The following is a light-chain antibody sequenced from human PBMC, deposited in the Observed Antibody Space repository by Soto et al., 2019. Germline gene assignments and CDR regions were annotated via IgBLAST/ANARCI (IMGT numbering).Light chain of an antibody. CDR1: QSVSSY. CDR3: QQRSNGPLT. V-gene: IGKV3-11*01. J-gene: IGKJ1*01. CDR2: DAS. Sequence: EIVLTQSPATLSLSPGERATLSCRASQSVSSYLAWYQQKPGQAPRLLIYDASNMATGIPARFSGSGSGTEFTLTISSLQPEDFAVYYCQQRSNGPLTFGLGTKVEIK.